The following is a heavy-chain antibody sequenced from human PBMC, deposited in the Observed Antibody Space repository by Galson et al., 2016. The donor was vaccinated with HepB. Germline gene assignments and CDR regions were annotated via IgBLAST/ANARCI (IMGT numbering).Heavy chain of an antibody. CDR1: GYTFSGFY. J-gene: IGHJ3*01. CDR2: INPNSGVT. V-gene: IGHV1-2*02. Sequence: SVKVSCKASGYTFSGFYIHWVRQAPGQGLEWMGWINPNSGVTTYAQKFQGRVTMTRDTSISTVYMELSSLRSDDTAMYYCAREAKPYGDIDSWGHGTTVIVSS. CDR3: AREAKPYGDIDS. D-gene: IGHD4-17*01.